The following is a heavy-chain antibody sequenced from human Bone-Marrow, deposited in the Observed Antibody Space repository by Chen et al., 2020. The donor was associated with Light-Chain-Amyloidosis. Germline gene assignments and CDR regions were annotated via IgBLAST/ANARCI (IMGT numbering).Heavy chain of an antibody. J-gene: IGHJ3*02. CDR3: ASYKGGAALNI. Sequence: EVQLVESGGGLVQAGGSLRLSCAASGLTFRRYWMSWVRQAPGKGLEWVTNIKEERSEKYYVDSVEGRFTISRDNAKNSVYLQMHSLKDEDTALYYCASYKGGAALNIWGQGTMVTVSS. CDR1: GLTFRRYW. CDR2: IKEERSEK. V-gene: IGHV3-7*01. D-gene: IGHD3-16*01.